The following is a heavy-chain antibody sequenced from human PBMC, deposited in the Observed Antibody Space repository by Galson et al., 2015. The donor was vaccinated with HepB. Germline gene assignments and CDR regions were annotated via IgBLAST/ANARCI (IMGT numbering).Heavy chain of an antibody. D-gene: IGHD1-26*01. V-gene: IGHV3-30*04. CDR2: ISYDGSNK. Sequence: SLRLSCAASGFTFSGYAMHWVRQAPGKGLEWVAVISYDGSNKYYADSVKGRFTISRDNSKNTLYLQMNSLRAEDTAVYYCARDQGWDWGQGTLVTVSS. CDR3: ARDQGWD. J-gene: IGHJ4*02. CDR1: GFTFSGYA.